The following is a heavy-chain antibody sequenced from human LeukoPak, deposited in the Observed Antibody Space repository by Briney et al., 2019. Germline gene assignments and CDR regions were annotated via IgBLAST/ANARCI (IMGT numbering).Heavy chain of an antibody. Sequence: SETLSLTCAVYGGSFSGYYWSWIRQPPGKGLEWIGEINHSGSTNYNPSLKSRVTISVDTSKNQFSLKLSSVTATDTAMYYCARRRSGYTGDAFDIWGQGTMVTVSS. D-gene: IGHD3-3*01. CDR2: INHSGST. CDR1: GGSFSGYY. V-gene: IGHV4-34*01. J-gene: IGHJ3*02. CDR3: ARRRSGYTGDAFDI.